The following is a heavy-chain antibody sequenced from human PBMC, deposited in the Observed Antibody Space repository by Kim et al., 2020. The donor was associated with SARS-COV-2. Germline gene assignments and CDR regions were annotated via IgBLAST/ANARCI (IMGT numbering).Heavy chain of an antibody. J-gene: IGHJ3*02. Sequence: GGSLRLSCAASGFTFSSYAMHWVRQAPGKGLEWVAVISYDGSNKYYADSVKGRFTISRDNSKNTLYLQMNSLRAEDTAVYYCARTSQYYDILTGYYVGGSDAFDIWGQGTMVTVSS. CDR2: ISYDGSNK. D-gene: IGHD3-9*01. CDR1: GFTFSSYA. CDR3: ARTSQYYDILTGYYVGGSDAFDI. V-gene: IGHV3-30*04.